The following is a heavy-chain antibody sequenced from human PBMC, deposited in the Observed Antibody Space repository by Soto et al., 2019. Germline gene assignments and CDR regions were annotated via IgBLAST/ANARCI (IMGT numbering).Heavy chain of an antibody. J-gene: IGHJ3*02. D-gene: IGHD3-22*01. Sequence: ASVKFSCKASGYTFTSYDINWVRQATGQGLEWMGWMNPNSGNTGYAQKFQGRVTMTRDTSISTAYMELSRLRSDDTAVYYCARDRYYYDSSGSYDAFDIWGQGTLVTVSS. CDR3: ARDRYYYDSSGSYDAFDI. V-gene: IGHV1-8*01. CDR2: MNPNSGNT. CDR1: GYTFTSYD.